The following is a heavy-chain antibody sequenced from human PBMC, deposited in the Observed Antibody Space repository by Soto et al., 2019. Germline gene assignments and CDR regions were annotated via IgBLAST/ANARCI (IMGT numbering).Heavy chain of an antibody. Sequence: ESPLVESGGGLVQPGRSLRLSCEASGFIFKNYAMVWVRQGPGKGLEWVSSISWNSGNLDYGDSVKGRFTISRDNDKNSLYLQMNSLRTEDTAWYFCAKAPVYGSGGWFDPWGQGTLVTVSS. CDR3: AKAPVYGSGGWFDP. CDR1: GFIFKNYA. J-gene: IGHJ5*02. V-gene: IGHV3-9*01. D-gene: IGHD3-10*01. CDR2: ISWNSGNL.